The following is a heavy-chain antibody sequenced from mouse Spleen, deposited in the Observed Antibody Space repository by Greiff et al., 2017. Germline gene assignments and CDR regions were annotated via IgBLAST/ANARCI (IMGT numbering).Heavy chain of an antibody. V-gene: IGHV1-64*01. J-gene: IGHJ1*01. Sequence: QVQLKQPGAELVKPGASVKLSCKASGYTFTSYWMHWVKQRPGQGLEWIGMIHPNSGSTNYNEKFKSKATLTVDKSSSTAYMQLSSLTSEDSAVYYCARYGGRRWYFDVWGAGTTVTVSS. CDR1: GYTFTSYW. CDR2: IHPNSGST. D-gene: IGHD1-1*02. CDR3: ARYGGRRWYFDV.